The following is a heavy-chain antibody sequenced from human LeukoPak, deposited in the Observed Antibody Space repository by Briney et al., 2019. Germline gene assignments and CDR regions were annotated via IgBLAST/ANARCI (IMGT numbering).Heavy chain of an antibody. CDR1: GGSISSYY. D-gene: IGHD6-19*01. CDR3: ARDYSSGWTTPYYYGMDV. J-gene: IGHJ6*02. V-gene: IGHV4-4*07. Sequence: SETLSLTCTVSGGSISSYYWSWIRQPAGKGLEWIGRIYTSGSTNYNPSLKGRVTMSVDTSKNQFSLKLSSVTAADTAVYYCARDYSSGWTTPYYYGMDVWGQGTTVTVSS. CDR2: IYTSGST.